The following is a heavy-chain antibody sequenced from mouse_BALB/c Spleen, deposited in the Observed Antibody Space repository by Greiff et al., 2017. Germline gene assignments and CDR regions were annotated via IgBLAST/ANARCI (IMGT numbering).Heavy chain of an antibody. CDR3: ARVTVVALYWYFDV. J-gene: IGHJ1*01. D-gene: IGHD1-1*01. CDR1: GFTFTDYY. CDR2: IRNKANGYTT. V-gene: IGHV7-3*02. Sequence: EVKLMESGGDLVQPGGSLRLSCATSGFTFTDYYMSWVRQPPGKALEWLGFIRNKANGYTTEYSASVKGRFTISRDNSQSILYLQMNTLRAEDSATYYCARVTVVALYWYFDVWGAGTTVTVSS.